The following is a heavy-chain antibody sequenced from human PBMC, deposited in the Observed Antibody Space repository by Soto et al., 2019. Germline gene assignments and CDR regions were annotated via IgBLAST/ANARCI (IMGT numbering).Heavy chain of an antibody. J-gene: IGHJ4*02. CDR2: ITKSSNAI. Sequence: GGSLRLSCIASELTFSDYDVSWVRQAPGKGLEWLSYITKSSNAIYYAASVKGRFTISRDNAKNSLYLQMNSLRDEDTAVYYCARVGQLVRTSDWGQRTLVTVSS. D-gene: IGHD6-6*01. V-gene: IGHV3-48*02. CDR3: ARVGQLVRTSD. CDR1: ELTFSDYD.